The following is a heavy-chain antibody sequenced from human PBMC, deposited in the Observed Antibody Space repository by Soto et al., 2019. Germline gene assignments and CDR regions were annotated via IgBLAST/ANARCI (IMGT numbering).Heavy chain of an antibody. V-gene: IGHV4-31*03. CDR3: VREGSSSGFFDF. CDR2: INYSGST. CDR1: GGTFSSVDYF. Sequence: TLSLTCTVSGGTFSSVDYFWSWIRQHPGKGLEWIGYINYSGSTYSNPSLRSRVTISVDTSKNQFSLKLTSMTAADTAVYYCVREGSSSGFFDFWGQGTLVTVSS. J-gene: IGHJ4*02. D-gene: IGHD3-22*01.